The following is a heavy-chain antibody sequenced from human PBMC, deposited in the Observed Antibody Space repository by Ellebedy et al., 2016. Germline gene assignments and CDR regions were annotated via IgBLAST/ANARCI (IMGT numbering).Heavy chain of an antibody. Sequence: ASVKVSCKASGYTFTNYGFSWLRQAPGQGLEWMGWIRSSNNETAYAQELQGRVTMTTDTSTNTAYLELRGLRSDDTAIYYCAREPPAMPWDYWGQGTLVTVSS. CDR3: AREPPAMPWDY. CDR2: IRSSNNET. CDR1: GYTFTNYG. V-gene: IGHV1-18*01. J-gene: IGHJ4*02. D-gene: IGHD2-2*01.